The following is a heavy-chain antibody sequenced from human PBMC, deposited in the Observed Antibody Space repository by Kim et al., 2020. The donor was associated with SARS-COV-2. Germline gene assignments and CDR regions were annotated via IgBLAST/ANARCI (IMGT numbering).Heavy chain of an antibody. Sequence: YGAPVKCRFTVSRDGSTHTVYLQMASLKTEDTAVYYCAAHIPGESYPIDYWGQCTLVTVSS. D-gene: IGHD3-10*01. CDR3: AAHIPGESYPIDY. V-gene: IGHV3-15*01. J-gene: IGHJ4*02.